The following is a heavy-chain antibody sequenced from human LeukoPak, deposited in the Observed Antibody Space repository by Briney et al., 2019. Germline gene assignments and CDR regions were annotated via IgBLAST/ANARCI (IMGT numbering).Heavy chain of an antibody. V-gene: IGHV4-4*07. D-gene: IGHD3-16*01. CDR1: GGSISSYY. Sequence: SETLSLTCTVSGGSISSYYWSWIRQPAGKGLEWIGRIYTSGSTNYNPSLKSRVTMSVDTSKNQFSLKLSSVTAADTAVYYCPRVDYGARTNWFDPWGQGTLVTVSS. J-gene: IGHJ5*02. CDR3: PRVDYGARTNWFDP. CDR2: IYTSGST.